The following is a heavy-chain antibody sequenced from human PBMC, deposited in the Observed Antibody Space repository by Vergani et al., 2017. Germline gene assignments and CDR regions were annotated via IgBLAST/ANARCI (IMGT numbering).Heavy chain of an antibody. CDR3: ATYRDIQLFSPSGMTG. J-gene: IGHJ6*02. V-gene: IGHV3-21*01. Sequence: EVQLVESGGGLVKPGGSLRLSCAASGFTFSSYSMNWVRQAPGKGLEWVSSISSSSSYIYYADSVKGRFTISRDNAKNSLYLKMNSLRAEDTAVYYCATYRDIQLFSPSGMTGWSQGTTVTVSS. CDR1: GFTFSSYS. CDR2: ISSSSSYI. D-gene: IGHD5-18*01.